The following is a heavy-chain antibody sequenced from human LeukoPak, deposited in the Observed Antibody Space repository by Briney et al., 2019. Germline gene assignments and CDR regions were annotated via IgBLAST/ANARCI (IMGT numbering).Heavy chain of an antibody. J-gene: IGHJ6*03. Sequence: SETLSLTCTVSGGSISGYYWSWIRQPPGKGLEWIGYIYYSGSTNYNPSLKSRVTISVDTSKNQFSLKLSSVTAADTAVYYCARDNTAYYYDSTGYYSDYYYYMDVWGKGTAVTVSS. V-gene: IGHV4-59*01. CDR1: GGSISGYY. CDR3: ARDNTAYYYDSTGYYSDYYYYMDV. CDR2: IYYSGST. D-gene: IGHD3-22*01.